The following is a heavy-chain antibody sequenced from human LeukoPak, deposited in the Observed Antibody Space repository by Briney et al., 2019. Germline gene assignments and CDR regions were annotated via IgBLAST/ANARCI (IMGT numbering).Heavy chain of an antibody. CDR1: GFTFSSYG. CDR2: ISYDGSNK. V-gene: IGHV3-30*18. J-gene: IGHJ4*02. Sequence: GRSLRLSCAASGFTFSSYGMHWVRQAPGKGLEWVAVISYDGSNKYYADSVKGRFTISRDNSKNTLYLQMNSLRAEDTAVYYCAKDRGVRRVIGGFDYWGQGTLVTVSS. D-gene: IGHD3-10*01. CDR3: AKDRGVRRVIGGFDY.